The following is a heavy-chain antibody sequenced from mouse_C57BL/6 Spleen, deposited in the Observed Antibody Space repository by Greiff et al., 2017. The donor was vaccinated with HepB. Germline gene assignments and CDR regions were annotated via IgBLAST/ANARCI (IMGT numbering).Heavy chain of an antibody. CDR2: INPSTGGT. Sequence: EVQLQQSGPELVKPGASVKISCKASGYSFTGYYMNWVKQSPEKSLEWIGEINPSTGGTTYNQKFKAKATLTVDKSSSTAYMQLKSLTSEDSAVYYCAKGLYYYAMDYWGQGTSVTVSS. V-gene: IGHV1-42*01. J-gene: IGHJ4*01. CDR3: AKGLYYYAMDY. CDR1: GYSFTGYY.